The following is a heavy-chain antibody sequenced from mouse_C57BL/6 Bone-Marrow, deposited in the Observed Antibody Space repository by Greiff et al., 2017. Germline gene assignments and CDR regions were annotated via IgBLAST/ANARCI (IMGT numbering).Heavy chain of an antibody. V-gene: IGHV5-17*01. Sequence: EVQLQESGGGLVKPGGSLKLSCAASGFTFSDYGMHWVRQAPEKGLEWVAYISSGSSTIYYADTVKGRFTISRDNAKNTLFLQMTSLRSEDTAMYYGERSPTQDAMDYWGQGTSVTVSS. CDR2: ISSGSSTI. CDR3: ERSPTQDAMDY. D-gene: IGHD2-10*01. CDR1: GFTFSDYG. J-gene: IGHJ4*01.